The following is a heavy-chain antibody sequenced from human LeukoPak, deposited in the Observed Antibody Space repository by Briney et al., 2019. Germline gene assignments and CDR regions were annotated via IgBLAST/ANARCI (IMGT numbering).Heavy chain of an antibody. CDR1: GGSISSYY. V-gene: IGHV4-59*01. J-gene: IGHJ4*02. CDR2: IYYSGST. Sequence: PSETLSLTCTVSGGSISSYYWSWIRQPPGKGLEWIGYIYYSGSTNYNPSLKSRVTISVDTTKNQFSLKLSSVTAADTAVYYCARGVNFEYWGRGTLVTVSS. CDR3: ARGVNFEY. D-gene: IGHD4-23*01.